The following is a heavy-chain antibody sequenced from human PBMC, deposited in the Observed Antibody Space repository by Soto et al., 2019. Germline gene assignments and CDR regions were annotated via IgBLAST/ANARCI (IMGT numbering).Heavy chain of an antibody. CDR3: AKWGGSGSYYSDGYFDF. J-gene: IGHJ4*02. V-gene: IGHV3-23*01. D-gene: IGHD3-10*01. CDR1: GFTFSYA. Sequence: GGSLRLSCAASGFTFSYAMSWVRQAPGKGLEWVSILRGSGSSMYYADSVKGRFTMSRDDSKNTVFLQMNSLRAEDTAVYYCAKWGGSGSYYSDGYFDFWGQGTLVTVS. CDR2: LRGSGSSM.